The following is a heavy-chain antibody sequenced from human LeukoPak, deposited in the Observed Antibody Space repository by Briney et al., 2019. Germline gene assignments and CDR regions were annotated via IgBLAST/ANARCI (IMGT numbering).Heavy chain of an antibody. J-gene: IGHJ4*02. D-gene: IGHD5-24*01. Sequence: SETLSLTCTVSGGSISSYYWSWIRQPPGKGLEWIGYIYYSGSTNYNPSLKSRVTISVDTSKNQFSLKLSSVTAADTAVYYCARLQSRDGLNYWSQGTLVTVSS. V-gene: IGHV4-59*08. CDR2: IYYSGST. CDR1: GGSISSYY. CDR3: ARLQSRDGLNY.